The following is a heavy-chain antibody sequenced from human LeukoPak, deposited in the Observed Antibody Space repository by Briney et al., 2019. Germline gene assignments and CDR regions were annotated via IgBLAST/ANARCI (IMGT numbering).Heavy chain of an antibody. CDR2: IWHDGSHK. D-gene: IGHD3-10*01. V-gene: IGHV3-33*01. CDR1: GFAFNTYA. CDR3: AREIFGSGSYPGF. J-gene: IGHJ4*02. Sequence: GSLRLSFAASGFAFNTYAMHWVRPAPGQGLEWVALIWHDGSHKFYSNSVRGQFTISRDNSKNTVSLQMNNLRPEDTAVYYCAREIFGSGSYPGFWGQGTLVTVSS.